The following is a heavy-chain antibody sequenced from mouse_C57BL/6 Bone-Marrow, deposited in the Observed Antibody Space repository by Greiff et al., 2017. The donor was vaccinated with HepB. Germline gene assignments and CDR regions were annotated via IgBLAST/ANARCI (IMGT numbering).Heavy chain of an antibody. D-gene: IGHD1-1*01. J-gene: IGHJ2*01. CDR1: GFTFSSYA. V-gene: IGHV5-4*03. Sequence: EVMLVESGGGLVKPGGSLKLSCAASGFTFSSYAMSWVRQTPEKRLEWVATISDGGSYTYYPDNVKGRFTISRDNAKNNLYLQMSHLKSEDTAMYYCERAGSSYNFDYWGQGTTLTVSS. CDR3: ERAGSSYNFDY. CDR2: ISDGGSYT.